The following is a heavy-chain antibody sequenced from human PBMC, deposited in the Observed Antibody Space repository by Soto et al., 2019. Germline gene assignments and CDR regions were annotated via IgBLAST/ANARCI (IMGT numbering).Heavy chain of an antibody. D-gene: IGHD3-10*01. CDR1: GYSFTSYW. J-gene: IGHJ6*02. Sequence: GESLKISCKGSGYSFTSYWISWVRQMPGKGLEWMGRIDPSDSYTNYSPSFQGHVTISADKSISTAYLQWSSLKASDTAMYYCASASDGSGSYYIGYLNYYHYGIDVWAQRTTVTVS. CDR3: ASASDGSGSYYIGYLNYYHYGIDV. V-gene: IGHV5-10-1*01. CDR2: IDPSDSYT.